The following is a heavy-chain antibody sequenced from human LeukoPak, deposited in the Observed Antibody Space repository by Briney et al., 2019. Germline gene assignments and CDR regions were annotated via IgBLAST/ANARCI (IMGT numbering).Heavy chain of an antibody. V-gene: IGHV3-23*01. CDR3: AKGLAAASYEFDY. J-gene: IGHJ4*02. Sequence: GGSLRLSCAASGFTFSRYAMDWLRQAPGKGLEWVSAISASGGSTYYADSVKGRFTISRDNSKNTLYLQMNSLRADDTAIYYCAKGLAAASYEFDYWGQGTLVTVSS. CDR2: ISASGGST. D-gene: IGHD6-13*01. CDR1: GFTFSRYA.